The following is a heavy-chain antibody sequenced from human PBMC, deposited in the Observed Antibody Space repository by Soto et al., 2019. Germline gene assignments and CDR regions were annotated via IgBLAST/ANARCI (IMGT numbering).Heavy chain of an antibody. J-gene: IGHJ3*02. D-gene: IGHD3-22*01. CDR2: IIPIFGTA. CDR3: ARRRITMIVVVMVDDAFDI. CDR1: GGTFSSYA. V-gene: IGHV1-69*13. Sequence: VASVKVSCKASGGTFSSYAISWVRQAPGQGLEWMGGIIPIFGTANYAQKFQGRVTITADESTSTAYMELSSLRSEDTAVYYCARRRITMIVVVMVDDAFDIWGQGTMVTVSS.